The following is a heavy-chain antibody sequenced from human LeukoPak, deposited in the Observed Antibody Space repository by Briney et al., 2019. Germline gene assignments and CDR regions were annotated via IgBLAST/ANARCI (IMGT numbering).Heavy chain of an antibody. CDR3: AKGNWRYFDY. V-gene: IGHV3-23*01. CDR2: ISGSGGST. J-gene: IGHJ4*02. D-gene: IGHD1-1*01. CDR1: GFTFSTYV. Sequence: GGFLRLSCAASGFTFSTYVMSWVRRAPGKGLEWVSAISGSGGSTYYADSVKGRFTISRDNSKNTLYLQMNSLGADDTAVYYCAKGNWRYFDYWGQGTLVTVSS.